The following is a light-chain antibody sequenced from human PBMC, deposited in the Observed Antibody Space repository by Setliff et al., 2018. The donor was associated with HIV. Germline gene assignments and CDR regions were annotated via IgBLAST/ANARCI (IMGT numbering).Light chain of an antibody. CDR1: SSDVGGYNY. Sequence: QSVLAQPASVSGSPGQSITISCTGTSSDVGGYNYVSWYQQHPGRAPKLMIYDVSYRPSGVSNRFSGSKSGNTASLTISGLQAEDEADYYCSSYTSNSRVVFGGGTKVTVL. J-gene: IGLJ2*01. V-gene: IGLV2-14*03. CDR3: SSYTSNSRVV. CDR2: DVS.